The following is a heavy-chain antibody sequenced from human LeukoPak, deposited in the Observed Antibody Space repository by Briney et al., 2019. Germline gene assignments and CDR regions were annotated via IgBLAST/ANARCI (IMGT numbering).Heavy chain of an antibody. D-gene: IGHD6-13*01. CDR1: GGSISSGGYY. Sequence: SETLSLTCTVSGGSISSGGYYWSWIRQHPGKGLEWIGYIYYSGSTYYNPSLKSRVTISVDTSKNQFSLKLSSVTAADTAVYYCARVGYSSSWYVLHWFDPWGQGTLVTVSS. V-gene: IGHV4-31*03. J-gene: IGHJ5*02. CDR3: ARVGYSSSWYVLHWFDP. CDR2: IYYSGST.